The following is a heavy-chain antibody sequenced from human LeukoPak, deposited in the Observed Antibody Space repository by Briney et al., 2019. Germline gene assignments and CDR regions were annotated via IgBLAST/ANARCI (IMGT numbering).Heavy chain of an antibody. D-gene: IGHD3-9*01. CDR1: GYTFTSYG. CDR2: ISAYNGNT. CDR3: ARDNYDILTGSPVTDY. J-gene: IGHJ4*02. V-gene: IGHV1-18*01. Sequence: ASVKVSCKASGYTFTSYGISWVRQAPGQGLEWMGWISAYNGNTNYAQKLQGRVTMTTDTSTSTAYMELRSLRSDDTAMYYCARDNYDILTGSPVTDYWGQGTLVTVSS.